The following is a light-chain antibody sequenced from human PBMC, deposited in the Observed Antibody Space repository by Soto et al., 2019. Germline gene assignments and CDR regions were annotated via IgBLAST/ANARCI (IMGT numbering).Light chain of an antibody. J-gene: IGKJ4*01. V-gene: IGKV4-1*01. CDR1: QSVLYSSNNKNY. Sequence: DIVMTQSPDSLAVSLGERATINCKSSQSVLYSSNNKNYVAWYQQRPGQPPKLLIYWTSIRESGVPDRFSGSGSGTDFTITISSLQAEDVAVYFCQQYYSPPLTFGGGTKVELK. CDR2: WTS. CDR3: QQYYSPPLT.